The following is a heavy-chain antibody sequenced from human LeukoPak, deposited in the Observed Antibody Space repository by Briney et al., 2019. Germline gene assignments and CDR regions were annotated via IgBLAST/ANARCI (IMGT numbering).Heavy chain of an antibody. CDR3: TRDYGDPTFDY. D-gene: IGHD4-17*01. CDR2: IRSKANNYAT. J-gene: IGHJ4*02. CDR1: GFXFSGSA. V-gene: IGHV3-73*01. Sequence: GGSLRLSCAASGFXFSGSAIHWVRLASGKGLEWVGRIRSKANNYATAYAASVKGRFTISRDDSKNTAYPQMNSLKTEDSAVYYCTRDYGDPTFDYWGQGTLVTVSS.